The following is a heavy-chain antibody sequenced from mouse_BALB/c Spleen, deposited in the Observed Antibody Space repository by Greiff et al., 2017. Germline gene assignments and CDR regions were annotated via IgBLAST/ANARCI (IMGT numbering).Heavy chain of an antibody. V-gene: IGHV5-9*03. CDR3: ARRRSEWFAY. CDR2: ISSGGGNT. J-gene: IGHJ3*01. Sequence: EVKLMESGGGLVKPGGSLKLSCAASGFTFSSYTMSWVRQTPEKRLEWVATISSGGGNTYYPDSVKGRFTISRDNAKNNLYLQMSSLRSEDTALYYCARRRSEWFAYWGQGTLVTVSA. CDR1: GFTFSSYT.